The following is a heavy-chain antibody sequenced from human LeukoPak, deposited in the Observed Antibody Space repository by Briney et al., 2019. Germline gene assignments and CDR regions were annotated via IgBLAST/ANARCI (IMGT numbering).Heavy chain of an antibody. D-gene: IGHD3-22*01. Sequence: GASVKVSCKASGYTFTSYSISWVRQAPGQGLEWMGWISAYNGNTNYAQKLQGRVTMTTDTSTSTAYMELRSLRSDDTAVYYCAREKYYDSSGAFDYWGQGTLVTVSS. CDR2: ISAYNGNT. CDR3: AREKYYDSSGAFDY. V-gene: IGHV1-18*01. CDR1: GYTFTSYS. J-gene: IGHJ4*02.